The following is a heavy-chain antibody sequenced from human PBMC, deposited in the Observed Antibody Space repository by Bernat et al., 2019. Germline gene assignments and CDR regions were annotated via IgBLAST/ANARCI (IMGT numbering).Heavy chain of an antibody. V-gene: IGHV4-30-2*01. CDR1: GGSISSGGYS. D-gene: IGHD3-22*01. CDR2: IYHSGST. CDR3: ATYYYDSSGYYSRVY. Sequence: QLQLQESGSGLVKPSQTLSLTCAVSGGSISSGGYSWSWIRQPPGKGLEWIGYIYHSGSTYYNPSLKSRVTISVDGSKNQFSLKLSSVTAADTAVYYCATYYYDSSGYYSRVYWGQGTLVTVSS. J-gene: IGHJ4*02.